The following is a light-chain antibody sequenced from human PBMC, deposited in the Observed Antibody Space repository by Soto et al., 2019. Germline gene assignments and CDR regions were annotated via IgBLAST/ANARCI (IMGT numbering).Light chain of an antibody. CDR2: DSD. CDR3: GAWDGSLSVVL. CDR1: SANIGSNY. Sequence: QSVLTQPPSVSAAPGQRVTISCSGSSANIGSNYVSWYQHLPGTAPKLVIYDSDRRPSEIPDRFSGSKSGTSATLDITGLQTGDEAAYYCGAWDGSLSVVLFGGGTKVTVL. V-gene: IGLV1-51*01. J-gene: IGLJ2*01.